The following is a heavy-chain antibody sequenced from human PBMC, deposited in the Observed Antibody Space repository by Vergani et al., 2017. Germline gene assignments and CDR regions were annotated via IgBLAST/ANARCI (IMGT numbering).Heavy chain of an antibody. CDR1: GGSFRGYY. CDR2: INHSGST. CDR3: ARDPYSSSSGWFDP. J-gene: IGHJ5*02. V-gene: IGHV4-34*01. Sequence: QVQLQQWGAGLLKPSETLSLTCAVYGGSFRGYYWSWIRQPPGKGLEGIGEINHSGSTNYNPPLKSRVTISVDTSKNQFSLKLGSVTAADTAVYYCARDPYSSSSGWFDPWGQGTLVTVSS. D-gene: IGHD6-6*01.